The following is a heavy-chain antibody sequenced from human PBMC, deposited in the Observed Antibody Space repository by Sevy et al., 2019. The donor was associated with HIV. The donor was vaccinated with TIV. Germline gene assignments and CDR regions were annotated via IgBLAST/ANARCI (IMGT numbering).Heavy chain of an antibody. J-gene: IGHJ4*02. CDR2: ISSSGSTI. CDR1: GFTFSDYY. D-gene: IGHD5-18*01. CDR3: ARGLGGSVDTAMVTLAVDY. Sequence: GGSLRLSCAASGFTFSDYYMSWIRQAPGKGLEWVSYISSSGSTIYYADSVKGRFTISRDNAKNSLYLQMNSLGAEDTAVYYCARGLGGSVDTAMVTLAVDYWGQGTLVTVSS. V-gene: IGHV3-11*01.